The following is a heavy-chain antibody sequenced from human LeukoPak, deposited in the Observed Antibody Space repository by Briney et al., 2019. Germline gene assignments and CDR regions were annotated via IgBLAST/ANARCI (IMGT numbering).Heavy chain of an antibody. CDR3: ARVVVKILWRANRGPLDY. J-gene: IGHJ4*02. CDR1: GFTFSSYE. Sequence: PGGSLRLSCAASGFTFSSYEMNWVRQAPGKGLEWVANIKQDGSEKYYVDSVKGRFTISRDNAKNSLYLQMNSLRAEDTAVYYCARVVVKILWRANRGPLDYWGQGTLVTVSS. CDR2: IKQDGSEK. V-gene: IGHV3-7*04. D-gene: IGHD3-22*01.